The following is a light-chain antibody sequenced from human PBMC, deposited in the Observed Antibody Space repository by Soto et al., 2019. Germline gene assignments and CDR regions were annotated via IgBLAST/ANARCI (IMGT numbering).Light chain of an antibody. J-gene: IGKJ1*01. CDR2: DAS. CDR3: QQHNTYST. V-gene: IGKV1-5*01. CDR1: QSISSW. Sequence: IHMTHSPATLSASVLYRVTITFRASQSISSWLSWYQQKPGKAPKLLIYDASTLESGVPSRFSGSGSGTEFTLTISSLQPDDFATYYCQQHNTYSTFGQGTKVDIK.